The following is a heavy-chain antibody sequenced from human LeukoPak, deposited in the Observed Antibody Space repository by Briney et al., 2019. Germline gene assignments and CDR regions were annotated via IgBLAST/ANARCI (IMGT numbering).Heavy chain of an antibody. CDR1: GFTFSSYA. CDR2: ISYDGSNK. Sequence: PGRSLRLSCAASGFTFSSYAMHWVRQAPGKGLEWVAVISYDGSNKYYADSVKGRFTISRDNAKNSLYLQMNSLRAEDTALYYCVSPTADYPFLYYFDSWGQGTLVTVSS. J-gene: IGHJ4*02. D-gene: IGHD5-12*01. CDR3: VSPTADYPFLYYFDS. V-gene: IGHV3-30-3*01.